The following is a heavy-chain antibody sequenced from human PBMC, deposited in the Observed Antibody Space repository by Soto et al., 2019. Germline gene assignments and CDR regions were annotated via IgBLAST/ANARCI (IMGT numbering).Heavy chain of an antibody. Sequence: GGSLRLSCAASGFTFSSYGMHWVRQAPGKGLEWVAVISYDGSNKYYADSVKGRFTISRDNSKNTLYLQMNSLRAEDTAVYYCANRILPRGTLDYWGQGTLVTVSS. CDR3: ANRILPRGTLDY. CDR2: ISYDGSNK. V-gene: IGHV3-30*18. D-gene: IGHD1-1*01. J-gene: IGHJ4*02. CDR1: GFTFSSYG.